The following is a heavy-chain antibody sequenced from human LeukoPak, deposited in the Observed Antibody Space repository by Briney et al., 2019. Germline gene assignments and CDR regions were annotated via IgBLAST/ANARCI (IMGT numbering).Heavy chain of an antibody. Sequence: SETLSLTCAVYGGSFSGYYWSWIRQPPGKGLEWIGEINHSGSTNYNPSLKSRVTISVDTSKNQFSLKLSSVTAADTAVYYCARQGSGRYYYYYMDVWGKGTTVTISS. J-gene: IGHJ6*03. D-gene: IGHD1-26*01. CDR3: ARQGSGRYYYYYMDV. CDR1: GGSFSGYY. CDR2: INHSGST. V-gene: IGHV4-34*01.